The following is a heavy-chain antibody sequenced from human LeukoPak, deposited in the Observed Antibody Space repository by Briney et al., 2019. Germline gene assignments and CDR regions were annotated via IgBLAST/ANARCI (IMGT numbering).Heavy chain of an antibody. CDR1: GGSISSYY. CDR2: IYYSGST. Sequence: PSETLSLTCTVSGGSISSYYWSWIRQPPGKGLEGIGYIYYSGSTNYNPSLKSRVTISVDTSKNQFSLKLSSVTAADTAVYYCARSGKRANYYDSSGYYYAFDYWGQGTLVTVSS. CDR3: ARSGKRANYYDSSGYYYAFDY. V-gene: IGHV4-59*01. J-gene: IGHJ4*02. D-gene: IGHD3-22*01.